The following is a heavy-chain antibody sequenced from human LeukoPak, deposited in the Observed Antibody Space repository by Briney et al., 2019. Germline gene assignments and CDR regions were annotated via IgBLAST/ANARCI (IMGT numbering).Heavy chain of an antibody. D-gene: IGHD2-2*01. V-gene: IGHV3-11*04. Sequence: GGSLRLSCAASGFTFSDYYMSWIRQAPGKGLEWVSYISSSGYTIYYADSVKGRFTISRDNSKNTLYLQMNSLRAEDTAVYYCARDWVDIVVVPAAHPGYWGQGTLVTVSS. J-gene: IGHJ4*02. CDR1: GFTFSDYY. CDR3: ARDWVDIVVVPAAHPGY. CDR2: ISSSGYTI.